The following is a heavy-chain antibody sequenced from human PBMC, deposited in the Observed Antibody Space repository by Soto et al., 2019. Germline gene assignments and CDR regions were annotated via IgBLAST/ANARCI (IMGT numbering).Heavy chain of an antibody. J-gene: IGHJ4*02. CDR3: ARVSTYYFDSSGSYTSDY. D-gene: IGHD3-22*01. Sequence: SETLSLTCTVSGGSVSSSSFLWGWIRQSPGKELAWIGSIYYSGTTYYNPSLKSRVTISVDTSKGQFSLKVSSVTAADTAVYYCARVSTYYFDSSGSYTSDYWGQGTLVTVSS. CDR1: GGSVSSSSFL. V-gene: IGHV4-39*01. CDR2: IYYSGTT.